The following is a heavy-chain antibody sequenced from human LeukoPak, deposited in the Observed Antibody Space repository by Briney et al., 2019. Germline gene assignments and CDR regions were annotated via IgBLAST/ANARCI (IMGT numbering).Heavy chain of an antibody. V-gene: IGHV4-34*01. Sequence: PSETLSLSCAVYGESFSDYSWTWIRQPPGGGLEWIGPINDSGGTVYNPSPKNRVTISVETPKNQFSLDLSSVTAADTAVYYCARGRLPPSTTYYIGYYYMDVWGKGTTVTVSS. J-gene: IGHJ6*03. D-gene: IGHD3-10*01. CDR1: GESFSDYS. CDR2: INDSGGT. CDR3: ARGRLPPSTTYYIGYYYMDV.